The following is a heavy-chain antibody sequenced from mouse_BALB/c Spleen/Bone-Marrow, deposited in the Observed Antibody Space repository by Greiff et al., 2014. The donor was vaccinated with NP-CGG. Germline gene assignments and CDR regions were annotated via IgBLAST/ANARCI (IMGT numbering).Heavy chain of an antibody. CDR1: GYTFTDYE. V-gene: IGHV1-15*01. CDR2: IDPETGGT. CDR3: TRRWLRRGFDY. Sequence: VQVVESGAELVRPGASVTLSCKASGYTFTDYEMHWVKQTPVHGLEWIGAIDPETGGTAYNQKFKGKATLTADKSSSTAYMELHSLTSEDSAVYYCTRRWLRRGFDYWGQGTTLTVSS. D-gene: IGHD2-2*01. J-gene: IGHJ2*01.